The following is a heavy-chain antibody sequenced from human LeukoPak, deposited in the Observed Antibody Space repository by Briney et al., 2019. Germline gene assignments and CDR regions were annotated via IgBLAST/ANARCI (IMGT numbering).Heavy chain of an antibody. V-gene: IGHV3-74*01. CDR1: GFTFSSYW. Sequence: GGSLRLSCAASGFTFSSYWMHWVRQAPGKGLAWVSRINSDGSSTIYADSVKGRFTISRDNAKNTLYLQMNSLRAEDTAVYYCGRWLPSGSYTGVDYWGQGTLVTVSS. J-gene: IGHJ4*02. CDR2: INSDGSST. D-gene: IGHD1-26*01. CDR3: GRWLPSGSYTGVDY.